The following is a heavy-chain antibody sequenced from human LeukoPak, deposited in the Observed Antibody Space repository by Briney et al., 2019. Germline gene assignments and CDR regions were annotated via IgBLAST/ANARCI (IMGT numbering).Heavy chain of an antibody. J-gene: IGHJ4*02. D-gene: IGHD5-18*01. CDR2: IKQDGSEK. CDR3: ARALDTAMVSFDY. V-gene: IGHV3-7*01. Sequence: GGSLRLSCAASGFTFDDYGMSWVRQAPGKGLEWVANIKQDGSEKYYVDSVKGRFTISRDNAKNSVYLQMNSLRAEDTAVYYCARALDTAMVSFDYWGQGTLVTVSS. CDR1: GFTFDDYG.